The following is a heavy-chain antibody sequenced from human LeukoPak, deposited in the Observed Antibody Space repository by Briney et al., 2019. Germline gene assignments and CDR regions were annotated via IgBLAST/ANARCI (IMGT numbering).Heavy chain of an antibody. Sequence: VGSLRLSCAASGYTFSNDWMSWVRQAPGTGLEWVGRIKSKTSGEATDYAAPVKGRFTISRDDSKSTLYPQMNSLKTEDAAVYDCNVIQGWGSGSYYVDYWGQGTLVTVSS. D-gene: IGHD3-10*01. V-gene: IGHV3-15*01. CDR3: NVIQGWGSGSYYVDY. CDR2: IKSKTSGEAT. CDR1: GYTFSNDW. J-gene: IGHJ4*02.